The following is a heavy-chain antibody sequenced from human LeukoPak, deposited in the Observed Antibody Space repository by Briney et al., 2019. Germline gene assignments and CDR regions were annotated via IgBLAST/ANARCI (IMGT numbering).Heavy chain of an antibody. CDR1: RCTISSYY. CDR2: ISYSGTT. V-gene: IGHV4-59*01. Sequence: PSVTLSFTCTVSRCTISSYYWSWIRQPPGKGLEWIGYISYSGTTNYNPSLKSRVTISVDTSKNHFSLKLSSVTAADTAVYYCARDGLNNGFDIWGQGTMVTVSS. D-gene: IGHD4/OR15-4a*01. J-gene: IGHJ3*02. CDR3: ARDGLNNGFDI.